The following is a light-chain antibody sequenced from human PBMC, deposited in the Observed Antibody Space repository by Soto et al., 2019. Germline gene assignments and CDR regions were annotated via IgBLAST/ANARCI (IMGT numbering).Light chain of an antibody. J-gene: IGLJ2*01. V-gene: IGLV1-40*01. CDR1: SSNSGAGYD. Sequence: QSVLTQLPSVSGAPGQRVTISCTGSSSNSGAGYDVHWYQQLPGTAPKLLIYGNSNRPSGVPDRFSGSKSGTSASLAITGLQAEDEADYYCQSYDSSLSGHVVFGGGTKLTVL. CDR2: GNS. CDR3: QSYDSSLSGHVV.